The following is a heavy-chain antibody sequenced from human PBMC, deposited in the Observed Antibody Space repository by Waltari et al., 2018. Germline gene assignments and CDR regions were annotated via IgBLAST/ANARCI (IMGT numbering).Heavy chain of an antibody. CDR1: GYTFTSYA. V-gene: IGHV1-3*01. CDR2: VNDGNGNT. J-gene: IGHJ6*02. CDR3: ARAGIVGATGEYYYYYYGMDV. Sequence: QVQLVQSGAEVKKPGASVKGSCKASGYTFTSYAMHWVRQAPGQRLEWGGRVNDGNGNTKDLQKFQGRGTSTRETSASTAYMELSSLRSEDTAVYYCARAGIVGATGEYYYYYYGMDVWGQGTTVTVSS. D-gene: IGHD1-26*01.